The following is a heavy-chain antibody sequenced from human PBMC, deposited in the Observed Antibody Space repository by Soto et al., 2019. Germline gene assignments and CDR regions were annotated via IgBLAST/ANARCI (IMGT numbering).Heavy chain of an antibody. CDR3: ARNNRGYGSGSYYNPLVYYYGMDV. CDR1: GGSISSYY. J-gene: IGHJ6*02. Sequence: SETLSLTCTVSGGSISSYYWSWIRQPPGKGLEWIGYIYYSGSTNYNPSLKSRVTISVDTSKNQFSLKLSSVTAADTAVYYCARNNRGYGSGSYYNPLVYYYGMDVWGQGTTVTVSS. V-gene: IGHV4-59*12. CDR2: IYYSGST. D-gene: IGHD3-10*01.